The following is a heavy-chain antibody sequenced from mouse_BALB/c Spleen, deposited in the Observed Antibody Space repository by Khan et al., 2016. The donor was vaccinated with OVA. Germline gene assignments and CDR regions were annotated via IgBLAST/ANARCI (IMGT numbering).Heavy chain of an antibody. CDR2: IFPGDGST. Sequence: QVQLQQSGAELVKPGTSVKLSCKASGYTFTSYDINWVRQRPEQGLDWIGWIFPGDGSTKYNEKFKGKATLTTDKSSSTAYMQLSRLTSEDSAVYFCAGGGYGGFAYWGQGTLVTVSA. CDR3: AGGGYGGFAY. V-gene: IGHV1S56*01. J-gene: IGHJ3*01. D-gene: IGHD2-14*01. CDR1: GYTFTSYD.